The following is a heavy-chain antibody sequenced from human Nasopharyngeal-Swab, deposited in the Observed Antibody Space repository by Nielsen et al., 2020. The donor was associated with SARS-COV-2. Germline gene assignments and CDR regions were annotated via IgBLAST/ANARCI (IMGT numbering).Heavy chain of an antibody. Sequence: ESLKISCAVYGGSFSGYYWSWIRQPPGKGLEWIGEINHSGSTNYNPSLKSRVTISVDTSKNQFSLKLSSVTAADTAAYYCARLPHRDTAMVKAVVLDYWGQGTLVTVSS. CDR3: ARLPHRDTAMVKAVVLDY. D-gene: IGHD5-18*01. CDR1: GGSFSGYY. J-gene: IGHJ4*02. V-gene: IGHV4-34*01. CDR2: INHSGST.